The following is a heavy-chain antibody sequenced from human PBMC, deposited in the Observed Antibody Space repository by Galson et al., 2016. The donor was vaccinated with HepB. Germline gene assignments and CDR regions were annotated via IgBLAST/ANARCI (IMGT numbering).Heavy chain of an antibody. CDR1: GFNFDDHV. CDR2: ISWDGHTT. Sequence: SLRLSCAGSGFNFDDHVMHWVRQGPGKGLEWVSLISWDGHTTYSADSVKGRFTVSRDNTNSSLYLQMTNLRPEDTAFYYCAKAPLSLIRPFDFWGQGTLVTVSS. CDR3: AKAPLSLIRPFDF. J-gene: IGHJ4*02. V-gene: IGHV3-43*01. D-gene: IGHD3-16*01.